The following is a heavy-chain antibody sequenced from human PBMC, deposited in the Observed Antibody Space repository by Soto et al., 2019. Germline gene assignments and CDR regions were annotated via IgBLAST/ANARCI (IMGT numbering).Heavy chain of an antibody. CDR1: GPTFRNYA. CDR2: ISYHGSNK. D-gene: IGHD6-6*01. V-gene: IGHV3-30-3*01. J-gene: IGHJ6*02. Sequence: PGGSLRLSCAASGPTFRNYAIHWVRQAPGQGLEWVAVISYHGSNKYYADSVKGRFSISRDNSKNTMYLQMNSLRAEDTAVYYCARGLMGQLESYNYYDGMDVWGQGTTVTVSS. CDR3: ARGLMGQLESYNYYDGMDV.